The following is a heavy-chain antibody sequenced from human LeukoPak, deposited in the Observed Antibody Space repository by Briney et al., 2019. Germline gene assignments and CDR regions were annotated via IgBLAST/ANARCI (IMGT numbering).Heavy chain of an antibody. CDR2: ISGDNGKT. CDR1: GYTFNTYG. J-gene: IGHJ5*02. D-gene: IGHD2-15*01. Sequence: ASVKVSCKASGYTFNTYGIPWVRQAPGQGLEWMGWISGDNGKTKYAQKFQERVTITTDTSTTTAYMELRSLRSEHTAVYYCARAGAVVDNWFDPWGQGTLVTVSS. CDR3: ARAGAVVDNWFDP. V-gene: IGHV1-18*01.